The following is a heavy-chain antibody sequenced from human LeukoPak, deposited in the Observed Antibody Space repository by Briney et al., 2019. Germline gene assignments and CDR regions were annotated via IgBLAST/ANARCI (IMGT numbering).Heavy chain of an antibody. D-gene: IGHD4-23*01. J-gene: IGHJ4*02. CDR2: VYSSGST. V-gene: IGHV4-4*07. Sequence: SETLSLTCTVSGGSINSYYWSWIRQPAGKGLEWIGRVYSSGSTNYDPSLKSRVSMSVDTSKNQFSLKLTSVTAADTAVYYCARGGKATVVTMWGQGILVTVSS. CDR3: ARGGKATVVTM. CDR1: GGSINSYY.